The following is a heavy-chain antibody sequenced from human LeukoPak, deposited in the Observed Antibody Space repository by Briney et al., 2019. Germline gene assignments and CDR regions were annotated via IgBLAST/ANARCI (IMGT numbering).Heavy chain of an antibody. CDR3: ARDDSYGDYVHWFDP. D-gene: IGHD4-17*01. J-gene: IGHJ5*02. CDR2: IYTSGST. V-gene: IGHV4-4*07. CDR1: GGSISSYY. Sequence: SEPLSLTCTVSGGSISSYYWSWIRQPAGKGLEWIGRIYTSGSTNYNPSLKSRVTMSVDTSKNQFSLKLSSVTAADTAVYYCARDDSYGDYVHWFDPWGQGTLVTVSS.